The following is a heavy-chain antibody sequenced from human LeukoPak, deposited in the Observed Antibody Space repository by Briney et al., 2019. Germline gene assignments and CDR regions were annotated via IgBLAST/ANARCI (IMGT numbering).Heavy chain of an antibody. V-gene: IGHV4-39*01. CDR2: IYYSGST. Sequence: SETLSLTCTVSGGSISSSSYYWGWIRQPPGKGLEWIGSIYYSGSTYYNPSLKSRVTISVDTSKNQFSLKLSSVTAADPAAYYCVSTPPPYSSSWGFFDYWGQGTLVTVSS. J-gene: IGHJ4*02. CDR3: VSTPPPYSSSWGFFDY. CDR1: GGSISSSSYY. D-gene: IGHD6-13*01.